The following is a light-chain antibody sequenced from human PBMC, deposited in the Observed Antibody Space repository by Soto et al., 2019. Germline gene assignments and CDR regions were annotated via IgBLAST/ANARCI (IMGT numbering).Light chain of an antibody. CDR2: DAS. CDR3: QQYNNFWT. Sequence: DIQMTQSPSALSASVGDRVTITCRASQSISSRLAWYQQKPGKAPRLLIYDASYLERGVPSRFSGSGSGTEFTLTISDLQPDDLATYYCQQYNNFWTFGPGTKVEI. CDR1: QSISSR. V-gene: IGKV1-5*01. J-gene: IGKJ1*01.